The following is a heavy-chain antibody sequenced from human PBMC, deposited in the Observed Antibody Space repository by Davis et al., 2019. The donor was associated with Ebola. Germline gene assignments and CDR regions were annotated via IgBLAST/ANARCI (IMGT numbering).Heavy chain of an antibody. D-gene: IGHD5-18*01. Sequence: GESLKISCAASGFTFSSYWMSWVRQAPGKGLEWVSAISGSGGSTYYADSVKGRFTISRDNSKNTLYLQMNSLRAEDTAVYYCAKSWKVDTAMFYWGQRTLVTVSS. CDR3: AKSWKVDTAMFY. CDR2: ISGSGGST. V-gene: IGHV3-23*01. CDR1: GFTFSSYW. J-gene: IGHJ4*02.